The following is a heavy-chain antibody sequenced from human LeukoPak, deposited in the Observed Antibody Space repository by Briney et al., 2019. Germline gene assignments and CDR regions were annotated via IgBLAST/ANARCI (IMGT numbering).Heavy chain of an antibody. CDR3: ARRVDTAMVPYFDY. V-gene: IGHV4-59*08. CDR1: GGSISSYS. J-gene: IGHJ4*02. Sequence: PSETLSLTCTVSGGSISSYSWTWIRQSPGKGLEWIGSFFYTGNTNYNPSLKSRVTISVDTSKNQFSLKLSSVTAADTAVYYCARRVDTAMVPYFDYWGQGTLVTVSS. D-gene: IGHD5-18*01. CDR2: FFYTGNT.